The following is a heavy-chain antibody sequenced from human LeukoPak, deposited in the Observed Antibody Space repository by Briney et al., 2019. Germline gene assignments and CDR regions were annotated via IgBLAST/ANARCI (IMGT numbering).Heavy chain of an antibody. CDR1: GFTFSSYS. Sequence: PGGSLRLSCAASGFTFSSYSMNWVRQAPGKGLEWVSSISSSSSYIYYADSVKGRFTISRDNANNSLYLQMNSLRAEDTAVYYCAREITNPDWLDPWGQGTLVTVSS. J-gene: IGHJ5*02. CDR3: AREITNPDWLDP. D-gene: IGHD5-24*01. CDR2: ISSSSSYI. V-gene: IGHV3-21*01.